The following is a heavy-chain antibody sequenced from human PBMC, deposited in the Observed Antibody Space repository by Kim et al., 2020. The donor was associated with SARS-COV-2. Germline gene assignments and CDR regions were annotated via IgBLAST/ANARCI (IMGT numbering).Heavy chain of an antibody. Sequence: GGSLRHSCVVSGVSFSNCAMSWVRQAPGKGLEWVARIGVGGDGIVYADSVRGRFTISEDNSENTVYLQMNSLRADDTAVYFCAKAPARGSIFEQWGQGTLVSVSS. CDR1: GVSFSNCA. V-gene: IGHV3-23*01. J-gene: IGHJ4*02. CDR2: IGVGGDGI. D-gene: IGHD3-10*01. CDR3: AKAPARGSIFEQ.